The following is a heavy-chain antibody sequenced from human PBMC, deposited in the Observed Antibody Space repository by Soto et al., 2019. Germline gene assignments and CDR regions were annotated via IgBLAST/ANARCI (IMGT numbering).Heavy chain of an antibody. CDR1: GYIFTTYG. D-gene: IGHD1-1*01. CDR3: ERGRYGDY. V-gene: IGHV1-18*01. J-gene: IGHJ4*02. CDR2: ISAHNGNT. Sequence: QVHLVQSGAEVKKPGASVKVSCKGSGYIFTTYGITWVRQAPGQGLEWMGWISAHNGNTNYAQKLQGRVTVTRDTSTSKAYMELRNLRSDDTAVYYCERGRYGDYWGQGALVTVSS.